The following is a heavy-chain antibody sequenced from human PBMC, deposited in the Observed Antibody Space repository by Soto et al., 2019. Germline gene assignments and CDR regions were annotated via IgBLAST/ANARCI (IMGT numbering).Heavy chain of an antibody. V-gene: IGHV5-51*01. CDR2: IYPGDSDT. CDR3: ARSSYDFWSGNAFDI. Sequence: GESLKISCKGSGYSFTSYWIGWVRQMPGKGLERMGIIYPGDSDTRYSPSFQGQVTISADKSISTAYLQWSSLKASDTAMYYCARSSYDFWSGNAFDIWGQGTMVTVS. J-gene: IGHJ3*02. CDR1: GYSFTSYW. D-gene: IGHD3-3*01.